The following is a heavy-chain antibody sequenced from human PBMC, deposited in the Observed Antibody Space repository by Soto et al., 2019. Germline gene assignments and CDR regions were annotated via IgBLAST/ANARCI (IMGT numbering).Heavy chain of an antibody. J-gene: IGHJ4*02. D-gene: IGHD3-9*01. CDR1: GYTFTSYA. V-gene: IGHV1-3*01. CDR2: INAGNGNT. CDR3: ARGPTVYDILTPYY. Sequence: GASVKVSCKASGYTFTSYAMHWVRQAPGQRLEWMGWINAGNGNTKYSQKFQGRVTMTRDTSTSTVYMELSSLRSEDTAVYYCARGPTVYDILTPYYWGQGTLVTVSS.